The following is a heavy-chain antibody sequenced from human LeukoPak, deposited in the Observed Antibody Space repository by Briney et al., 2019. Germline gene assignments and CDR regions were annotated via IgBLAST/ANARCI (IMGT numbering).Heavy chain of an antibody. CDR1: GGSFRGYY. CDR3: ARHRRYSGSYYGNAFDI. V-gene: IGHV4-34*01. J-gene: IGHJ3*02. CDR2: INHSGST. D-gene: IGHD1-26*01. Sequence: SETLSLTCAVYGGSFRGYYWSWIRQPPGKGLEWIGEINHSGSTNYNPSLKSRVTISVDTSKNQFSLKLSSVTAADTAVYYCARHRRYSGSYYGNAFDIWGQGTMVTVSS.